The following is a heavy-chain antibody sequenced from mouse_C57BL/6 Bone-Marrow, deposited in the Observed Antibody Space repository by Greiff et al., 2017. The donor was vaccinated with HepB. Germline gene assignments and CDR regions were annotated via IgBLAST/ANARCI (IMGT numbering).Heavy chain of an antibody. CDR2: IYPRSGNT. J-gene: IGHJ4*01. CDR3: AREGDFYYGHDEDAMDY. D-gene: IGHD2-2*01. V-gene: IGHV1-81*01. Sequence: VQLQQSGAELARPGASVKLSCKASGYTFTSYGISWVKQRTGQGLEWIGEIYPRSGNTYYNEKFKGKATLTADKSSSTAYMQLSSLTSEDSAVYFCAREGDFYYGHDEDAMDYWGQGTSVTVSS. CDR1: GYTFTSYG.